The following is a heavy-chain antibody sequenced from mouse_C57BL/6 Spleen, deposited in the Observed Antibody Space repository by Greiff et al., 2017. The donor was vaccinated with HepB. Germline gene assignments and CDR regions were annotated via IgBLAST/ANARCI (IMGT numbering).Heavy chain of an antibody. D-gene: IGHD2-4*01. CDR1: GYTFTEYT. CDR2: FYPGSGSI. J-gene: IGHJ4*01. V-gene: IGHV1-62-2*01. Sequence: QVQLKQSGAELVKPGASVKLSCKASGYTFTEYTIHWVKQRSGQGLEWIGWFYPGSGSIKYNEKFKDKATLTADKSSSTVYMELSRLTSEDSAVYFCARHEGDYDDPLYAMDYWGQGTSVTVSS. CDR3: ARHEGDYDDPLYAMDY.